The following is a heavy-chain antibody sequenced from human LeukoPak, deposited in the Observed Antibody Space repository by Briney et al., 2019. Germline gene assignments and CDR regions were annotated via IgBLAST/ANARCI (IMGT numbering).Heavy chain of an antibody. J-gene: IGHJ4*02. V-gene: IGHV3-21*01. D-gene: IGHD4-17*01. CDR2: ISSSSSYI. Sequence: GGSLRLSCAASGFTFSSYSMDWVRQAPGKGLEWVSSISSSSSYIYYADSVKGRFTISRDNAKNSLYLQMNSLRAGDTAVYYCAREGYYGDYIDYWGQGTLVTVSS. CDR1: GFTFSSYS. CDR3: AREGYYGDYIDY.